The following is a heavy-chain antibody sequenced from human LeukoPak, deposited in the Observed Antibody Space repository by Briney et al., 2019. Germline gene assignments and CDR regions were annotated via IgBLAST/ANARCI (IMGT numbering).Heavy chain of an antibody. CDR1: GYSISSGYY. V-gene: IGHV4-38-2*02. CDR3: ARDPKYSSGIY. CDR2: VYHSGST. J-gene: IGHJ4*02. D-gene: IGHD6-19*01. Sequence: PSETLSLTCSVSGYSISSGYYWGWIRQPPGKGLEWIGSVYHSGSTFYNPSLESRVTISVDTSKIQFSLKLSSVTAADTAVYYCARDPKYSSGIYWGQGTLVTVSS.